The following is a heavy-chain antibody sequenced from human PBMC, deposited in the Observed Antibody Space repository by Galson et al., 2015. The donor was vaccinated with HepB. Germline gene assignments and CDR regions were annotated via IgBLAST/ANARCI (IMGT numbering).Heavy chain of an antibody. CDR3: AREARDAFDM. V-gene: IGHV3-33*01. J-gene: IGHJ3*02. CDR2: IWYDGSKK. Sequence: SLRLSCAVSGFTFSSYGIHWVRQAPGKGLEWVAVIWYDGSKKYYADSVKGRFTISRDNSKNTLYLQMNSLRAEDTAVYYCAREARDAFDMWGQGTMVTVSS. CDR1: GFTFSSYG.